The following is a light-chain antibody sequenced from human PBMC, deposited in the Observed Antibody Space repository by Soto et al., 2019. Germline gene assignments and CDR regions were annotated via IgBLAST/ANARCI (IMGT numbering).Light chain of an antibody. CDR1: QSLSSN. Sequence: EVVLSQSPVTLSLSPGERATLSCRASQSLSSNLASYQQKPGQAPRLLIYDASTRATGIPARFSGSGSGKEFTHTISSLESEDFAVYYCQQYLNWRRFGQGTKVDNK. CDR3: QQYLNWRR. V-gene: IGKV3-15*01. J-gene: IGKJ1*01. CDR2: DAS.